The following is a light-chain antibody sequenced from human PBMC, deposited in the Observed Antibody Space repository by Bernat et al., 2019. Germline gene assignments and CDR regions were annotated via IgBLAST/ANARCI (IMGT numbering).Light chain of an antibody. V-gene: IGKV1-9*01. Sequence: DIQVTQSPSFLSASVGDRVTITCRASQGISSDLAWYQQKPGKAPKLLIYAASTLQSGVPSRFSGSGSGTEFTLTISSLQPEDFATYYCQQLNSYPRGFTFGPGTKVDIK. J-gene: IGKJ3*01. CDR1: QGISSD. CDR2: AAS. CDR3: QQLNSYPRGFT.